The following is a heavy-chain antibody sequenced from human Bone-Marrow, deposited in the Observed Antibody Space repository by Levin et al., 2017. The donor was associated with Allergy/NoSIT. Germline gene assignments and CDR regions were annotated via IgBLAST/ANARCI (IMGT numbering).Heavy chain of an antibody. Sequence: TSETLSLTCSVSGGSVRGENYYWSWIRQPPGTRLEWIGYISYSGATTYSPSLESRVTISLGASENHFSLRLSSLTAADTAVYYCARDHGDSSDAFAIWGQGTMVTVSS. V-gene: IGHV4-61*03. D-gene: IGHD4-17*01. CDR1: GGSVRGENYY. J-gene: IGHJ3*02. CDR2: ISYSGAT. CDR3: ARDHGDSSDAFAI.